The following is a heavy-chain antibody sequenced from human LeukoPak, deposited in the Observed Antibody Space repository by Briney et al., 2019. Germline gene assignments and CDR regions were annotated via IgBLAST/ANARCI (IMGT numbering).Heavy chain of an antibody. CDR3: ARDPEGNSRHYFDY. CDR1: GFTFSSYV. Sequence: GGSLRLSCAASGFTFSSYVMHWVRQAPGKGLEWVAVISYDGSNKYYADSVKGRFTISRDNSKSTLYLQMNSLRAEDTAVYYCARDPEGNSRHYFDYWGQGTLVTASS. V-gene: IGHV3-30-3*01. J-gene: IGHJ4*02. D-gene: IGHD4-23*01. CDR2: ISYDGSNK.